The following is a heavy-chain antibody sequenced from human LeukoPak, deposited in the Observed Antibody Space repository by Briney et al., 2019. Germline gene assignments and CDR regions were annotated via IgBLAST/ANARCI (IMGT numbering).Heavy chain of an antibody. Sequence: GASVKVSCKASGYTFTSYYMHWVRQAPGQGLEWMGIINPSGGSTSYAQKFQGRVTMTRDTSTSTVYMELSSLRSEDTAVYYCAREWPRGGAARPLSRPLGLDPWGQGTLVTVSS. J-gene: IGHJ5*02. D-gene: IGHD6-6*01. CDR3: AREWPRGGAARPLSRPLGLDP. CDR2: INPSGGST. CDR1: GYTFTSYY. V-gene: IGHV1-46*01.